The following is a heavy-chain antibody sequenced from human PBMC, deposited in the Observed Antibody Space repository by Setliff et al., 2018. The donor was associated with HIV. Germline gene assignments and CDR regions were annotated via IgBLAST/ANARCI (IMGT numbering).Heavy chain of an antibody. D-gene: IGHD3-9*01. CDR1: GFTFDDYG. Sequence: GGSLRLSCAASGFTFDDYGMHWVRQRPGKGLEWVSGISWNSDSIAYADSVRGRFTISRDNAKNSLYLQMNSLRPEDTAFYYCVKGYDVLTANPDSWGQGTLVTVS. J-gene: IGHJ4*02. V-gene: IGHV3-9*01. CDR3: VKGYDVLTANPDS. CDR2: ISWNSDSI.